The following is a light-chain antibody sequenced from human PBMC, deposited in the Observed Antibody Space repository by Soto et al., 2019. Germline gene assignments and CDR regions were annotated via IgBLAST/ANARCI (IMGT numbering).Light chain of an antibody. CDR1: SSDVGGYDY. Sequence: QSVLTQPASVSGSPGQSITISCTGTSSDVGGYDYVSWYQQHPGKAPKLMIYDVSNRPSGVSNRFSGSKSGNMASLTISGLQAEDEADYYCSSYASGSTLKFGGGTQLTVL. J-gene: IGLJ2*01. CDR2: DVS. V-gene: IGLV2-14*01. CDR3: SSYASGSTLK.